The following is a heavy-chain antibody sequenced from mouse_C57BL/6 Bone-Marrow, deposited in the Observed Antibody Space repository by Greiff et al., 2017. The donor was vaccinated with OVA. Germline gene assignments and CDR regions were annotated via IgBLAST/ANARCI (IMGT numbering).Heavy chain of an antibody. D-gene: IGHD1-1*01. J-gene: IGHJ4*01. V-gene: IGHV1-74*01. CDR2: IHPSDSDT. Sequence: QVQLQQPGAELVKPGASVKVSCKASGYTFTSYWMHWVKQRPGQGLEWIGRIHPSDSDTNYNQKFKGKATLTVDKSSSTAYMQLSSLTSEDSAVYYCAIRYYGSSYDFYAMDYWGQGTSVTVSS. CDR1: GYTFTSYW. CDR3: AIRYYGSSYDFYAMDY.